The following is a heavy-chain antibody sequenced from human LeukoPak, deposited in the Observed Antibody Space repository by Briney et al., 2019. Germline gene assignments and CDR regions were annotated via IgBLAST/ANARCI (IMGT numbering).Heavy chain of an antibody. D-gene: IGHD6-13*01. V-gene: IGHV3-33*01. J-gene: IGHJ4*02. CDR3: VRDPGSATPGTGLDF. Sequence: GRSLRLSCAASGFTFNTYAMHWVRQAPGKGPEWVAVIWFDGSNKNYADSVKGRFTISRDNAENKQYLQMNSLRVEDTAVYYCVRDPGSATPGTGLDFWGQGTLVTVSS. CDR1: GFTFNTYA. CDR2: IWFDGSNK.